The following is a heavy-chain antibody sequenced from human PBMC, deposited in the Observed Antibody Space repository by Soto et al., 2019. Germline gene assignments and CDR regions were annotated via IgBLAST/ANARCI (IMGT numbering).Heavy chain of an antibody. Sequence: LRLSCAASGFTFSSYAMSWVRQAPGKGMEWVAAISGSGGSTYYADSVKGRFTISRENSRTPLDLKMNRLSAEDAAVYQCATDLVGSIADYSDYWGQGDLVTVSS. D-gene: IGHD2-15*01. V-gene: IGHV3-23*01. CDR3: ATDLVGSIADYSDY. CDR2: ISGSGGST. J-gene: IGHJ4*02. CDR1: GFTFSSYA.